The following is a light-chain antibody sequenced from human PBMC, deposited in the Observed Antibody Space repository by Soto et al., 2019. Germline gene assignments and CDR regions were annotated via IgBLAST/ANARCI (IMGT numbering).Light chain of an antibody. V-gene: IGKV3-20*01. CDR3: QQYGSPRYT. Sequence: EIVLTQSPGTLSLSPGERATLSCRASQSVSSSYLAWYQQKPGQAPRLLIYGASSRATGIPDRFSGSGSGTDFTLTISRLEPEDFAVYYCQQYGSPRYTFGQWTKLEIK. CDR1: QSVSSSY. CDR2: GAS. J-gene: IGKJ2*01.